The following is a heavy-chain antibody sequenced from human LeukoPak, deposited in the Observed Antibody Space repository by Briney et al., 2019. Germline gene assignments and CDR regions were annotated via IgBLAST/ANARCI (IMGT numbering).Heavy chain of an antibody. D-gene: IGHD6-19*01. CDR1: GYSFTSYW. V-gene: IGHV5-10-1*01. CDR3: ARPSSGWYVLDY. Sequence: PGESLKISRKGSGYSFTSYWISWVRQMPGKGLEWMGRIDPSDSCTNYSPSFQGHVTISADKSISTAYLQWSSLKASDTAMYYCARPSSGWYVLDYWGQGTLVTVSS. CDR2: IDPSDSCT. J-gene: IGHJ4*02.